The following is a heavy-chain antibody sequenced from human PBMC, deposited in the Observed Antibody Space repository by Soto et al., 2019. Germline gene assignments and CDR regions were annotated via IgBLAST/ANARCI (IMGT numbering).Heavy chain of an antibody. D-gene: IGHD4-17*01. V-gene: IGHV4-31*03. CDR1: GGSISSGAYY. CDR3: ARDNPGTTRGGYALHI. CDR2: IYYSGST. Sequence: QVQLQESGPGLVKPSQTLSLTCTVSGGSISSGAYYWNWIRQHPGKGLEWIGYIYYSGSTYYNPSLKSRVTIXXXXXXXXXSXXXXSMTAXDTAVYYCARDNPGTTRGGYALHIWGQGTMVTVSS. J-gene: IGHJ3*02.